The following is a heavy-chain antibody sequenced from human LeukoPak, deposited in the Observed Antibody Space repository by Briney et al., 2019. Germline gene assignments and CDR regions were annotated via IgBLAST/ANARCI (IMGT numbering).Heavy chain of an antibody. D-gene: IGHD5-24*01. CDR3: ATGDGYNSFDY. Sequence: ETLSLTCTVSGDSFSSYYWSWIRQPAGKGLEWIGRIYTSGSTNYNSSLKSRVTMSVDTSKNQVSLKLSSVTAADTAVYYCATGDGYNSFDYWGQGTLVTVSS. J-gene: IGHJ4*02. CDR2: IYTSGST. CDR1: GDSFSSYY. V-gene: IGHV4-4*07.